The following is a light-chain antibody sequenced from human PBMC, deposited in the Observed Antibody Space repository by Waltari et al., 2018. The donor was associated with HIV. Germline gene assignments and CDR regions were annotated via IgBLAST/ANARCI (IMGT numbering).Light chain of an antibody. J-gene: IGKJ2*01. V-gene: IGKV1-27*01. CDR1: QAIGSD. CDR2: ATS. CDR3: QRYDRAPYT. Sequence: DVQMTQSPSSLSASVGDRVAITCRASQAIGSDLAWYQQKPGKVPKLLIYATSTLQSGVPARFSGSGSGTDFTLTITSRQTEDFAFYYCQRYDRAPYTFGPGTKLELK.